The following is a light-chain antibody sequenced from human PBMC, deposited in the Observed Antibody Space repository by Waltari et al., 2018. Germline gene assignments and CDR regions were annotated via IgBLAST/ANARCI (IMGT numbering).Light chain of an antibody. J-gene: IGLJ2*01. CDR3: SSYTSSGTGVL. CDR2: DVT. CDR1: SSDVGGYNY. Sequence: QSALTQPASVSGSPGQPITISCTGTSSDVGGYNYVPWYQQHPGKAPKLMIYDVTNRPSGVSNRFSGSKSGNTASLTISGLQAEDEADYYCSSYTSSGTGVLFGGGTKLSVL. V-gene: IGLV2-14*03.